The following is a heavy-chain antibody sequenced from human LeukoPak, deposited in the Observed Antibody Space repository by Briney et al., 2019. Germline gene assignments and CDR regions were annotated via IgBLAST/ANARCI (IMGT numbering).Heavy chain of an antibody. Sequence: GGSLRLSCAASGFTFSNYVMHWGRPAPGKGLEWVAVISYDGGNKYHADSVKGRFTISRDNSKNTLYLKMNSLRAEDTAIYYCARDGPQYTSSSGSSDYWGQGTLVTVSS. CDR3: ARDGPQYTSSSGSSDY. CDR2: ISYDGGNK. D-gene: IGHD6-6*01. J-gene: IGHJ4*02. CDR1: GFTFSNYV. V-gene: IGHV3-30-3*01.